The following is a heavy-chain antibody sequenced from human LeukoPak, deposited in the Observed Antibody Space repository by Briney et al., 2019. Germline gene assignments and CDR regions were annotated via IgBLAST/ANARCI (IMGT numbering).Heavy chain of an antibody. D-gene: IGHD4-23*01. Sequence: SETLSLTCTVSGGSISSYYWSWIRQPPGKGLEWIGYIYYSGSTNYNPYLKSRVTISVDTSKNQFSLKLSSVTAADTAVYYCARTGGYGGNSYNFDYWGQGTLVTVSS. J-gene: IGHJ4*02. CDR2: IYYSGST. V-gene: IGHV4-59*01. CDR1: GGSISSYY. CDR3: ARTGGYGGNSYNFDY.